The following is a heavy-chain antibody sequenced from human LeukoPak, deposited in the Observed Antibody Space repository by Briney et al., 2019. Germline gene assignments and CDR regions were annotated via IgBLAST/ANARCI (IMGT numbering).Heavy chain of an antibody. V-gene: IGHV4-4*02. CDR3: ARDHLTGYDAFDI. CDR2: IYHSGST. J-gene: IGHJ3*02. CDR1: GFIFSSYS. D-gene: IGHD1-14*01. Sequence: GSLRLSCAASGFIFSSYSMNWVRQPPGKGLEWLGEIYHSGSTNYNPSLKSRVTISVDKSKNQFSLQLSSVTAADTAVYYCARDHLTGYDAFDIWGQGTMVTVSS.